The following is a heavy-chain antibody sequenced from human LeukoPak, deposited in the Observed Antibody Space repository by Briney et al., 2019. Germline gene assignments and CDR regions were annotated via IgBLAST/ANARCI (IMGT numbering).Heavy chain of an antibody. Sequence: GGSLILSCAASGFTFSNYAMNWVRQAPGKGLEWVSVISGSGHSTYYADSVKGRFTISRDNSKNTLYLQMNSLRAEDTAVYSCAKALGIAVAVDAFDIWGQGTMVTVSS. CDR2: ISGSGHST. D-gene: IGHD6-19*01. J-gene: IGHJ3*02. CDR1: GFTFSNYA. CDR3: AKALGIAVAVDAFDI. V-gene: IGHV3-23*01.